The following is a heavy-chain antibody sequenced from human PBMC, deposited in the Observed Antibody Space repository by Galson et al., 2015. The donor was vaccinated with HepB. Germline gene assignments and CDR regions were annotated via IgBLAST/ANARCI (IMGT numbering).Heavy chain of an antibody. V-gene: IGHV1-46*04. D-gene: IGHD3-22*01. CDR3: ARKYYDSAFDI. Sequence: SVKVSCKASGYTFTSYYMHWVRQAPGQGLEWMGIINPSGGSTSYEQKLQGRVTVTRDTATSTVYMELSSLRSGDTAVYYCARKYYDSAFDIWGQGTMVTVSS. J-gene: IGHJ3*02. CDR2: INPSGGST. CDR1: GYTFTSYY.